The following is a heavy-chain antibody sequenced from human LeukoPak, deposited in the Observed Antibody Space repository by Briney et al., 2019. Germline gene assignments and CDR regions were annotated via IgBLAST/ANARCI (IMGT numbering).Heavy chain of an antibody. Sequence: GGSLRLSCAASGFTFSSYGMHWVRQAPGKGLEWVAFIRYDGSNKYYADSVKGRFTISRDNSKNSLYLQMNSLRAEDTAVYYCARETLSGTTFDYWGQGTLVTVSS. D-gene: IGHD1-26*01. CDR1: GFTFSSYG. CDR2: IRYDGSNK. V-gene: IGHV3-30*02. J-gene: IGHJ4*02. CDR3: ARETLSGTTFDY.